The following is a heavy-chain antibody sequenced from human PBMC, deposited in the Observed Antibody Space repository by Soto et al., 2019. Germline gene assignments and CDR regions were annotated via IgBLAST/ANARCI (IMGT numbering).Heavy chain of an antibody. Sequence: ASVKVSCKASGYTFTSYDINWVRQATGQGLEWMGWMNPNSGNTGYAQKFQVRVTMTRNTSISTAYMELSSLRSEDTAVYYCARALGRYYVIDVCGQGTTVTVSS. J-gene: IGHJ6*02. CDR3: ARALGRYYVIDV. CDR1: GYTFTSYD. D-gene: IGHD7-27*01. V-gene: IGHV1-8*01. CDR2: MNPNSGNT.